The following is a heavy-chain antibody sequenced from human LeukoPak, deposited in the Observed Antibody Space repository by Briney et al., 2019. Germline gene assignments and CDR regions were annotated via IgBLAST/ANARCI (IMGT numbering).Heavy chain of an antibody. CDR1: GFTFSSYS. Sequence: KTGGSLRLTCAASGFTFSSYSMNWVRQAPGKGLEWVSSISSSSSYIYYADSVKGRFTISRDNAKNSLYLQMNSLRAEDTAVYYCARVGKRINWNSHFDYWGQGTLVTVSS. J-gene: IGHJ4*02. CDR3: ARVGKRINWNSHFDY. CDR2: ISSSSSYI. V-gene: IGHV3-21*01. D-gene: IGHD1-7*01.